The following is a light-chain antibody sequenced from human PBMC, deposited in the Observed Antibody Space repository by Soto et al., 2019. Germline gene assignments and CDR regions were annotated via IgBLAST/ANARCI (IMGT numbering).Light chain of an antibody. CDR3: QSYDSTLSARYV. CDR2: RNN. Sequence: QSVLTQPPSAFGTPGQRVTISCSGSSSNIGSNFVSWYHQLPGTAPRLLIYRNNLRPSGVPDRFSGSKSGTSASLAITGLQAEDEGDYYCQSYDSTLSARYVFGTGTKVTVL. V-gene: IGLV1-47*01. J-gene: IGLJ1*01. CDR1: SSNIGSNF.